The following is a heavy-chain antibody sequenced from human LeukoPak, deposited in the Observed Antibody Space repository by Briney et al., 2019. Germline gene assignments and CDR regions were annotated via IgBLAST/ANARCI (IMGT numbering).Heavy chain of an antibody. CDR2: ISSSGSTI. CDR3: ARYYDSGGYYFFDY. CDR1: GFTFSSYE. V-gene: IGHV3-48*03. Sequence: GGSLRLSCAASGFTFSSYEMNWVRQAPGKGLEWVSYISSSGSTIYYADSVKGRFTISRDNAKNSLYLQMNSLRAEDTAVYYCARYYDSGGYYFFDYWGQGTLVTVSS. J-gene: IGHJ4*02. D-gene: IGHD3-22*01.